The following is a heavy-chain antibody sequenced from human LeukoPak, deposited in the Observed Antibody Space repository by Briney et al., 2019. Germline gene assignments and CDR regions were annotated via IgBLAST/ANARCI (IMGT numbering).Heavy chain of an antibody. CDR2: ISSSSSYI. J-gene: IGHJ6*03. D-gene: IGHD2-2*01. V-gene: IGHV3-21*01. Sequence: GGSLRLSCAASGFTFSSYSMNWVRQAPGKGLEWVSSISSSSSYIYYADSVKGRFTISRDNAKNSLYLQMNSLRAEDTAVYYCAREYQLLHYYYYYYMDVWGKGTTVTVSS. CDR1: GFTFSSYS. CDR3: AREYQLLHYYYYYYMDV.